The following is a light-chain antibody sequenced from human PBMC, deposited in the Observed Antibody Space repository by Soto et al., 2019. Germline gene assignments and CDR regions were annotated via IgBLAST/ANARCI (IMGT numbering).Light chain of an antibody. CDR2: DAS. Sequence: ILMTQSPATPSLSPGDRATLAGRASQSVDNDLAWYQQKPGQPPRLLIYDASTRATGIPARFSGSQSGTEFTLTISSLLSEDFAVYSCQQYNNWPLTFGGGPKVDIK. V-gene: IGKV3D-15*01. J-gene: IGKJ4*01. CDR1: QSVDND. CDR3: QQYNNWPLT.